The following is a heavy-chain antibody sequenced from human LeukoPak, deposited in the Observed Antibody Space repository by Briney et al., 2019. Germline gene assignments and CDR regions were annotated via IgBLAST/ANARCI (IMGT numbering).Heavy chain of an antibody. CDR1: GYTFTGYY. V-gene: IGHV1-2*04. Sequence: ASVKVSCKASGYTFTGYYMHWVRQAPGQGLEWMGWINPNSGGTNYAQTFQGWVTITRDTSISTAYMELSRLRSDDTAVYYCARGGIVVVPAAEYNWFDPWGQGTLVTVSS. CDR3: ARGGIVVVPAAEYNWFDP. J-gene: IGHJ5*02. CDR2: INPNSGGT. D-gene: IGHD2-2*01.